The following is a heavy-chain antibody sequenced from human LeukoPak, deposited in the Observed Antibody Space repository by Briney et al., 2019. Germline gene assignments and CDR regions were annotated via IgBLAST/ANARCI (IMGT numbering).Heavy chain of an antibody. Sequence: PGGSLRLSCAASSFIFSNYAISWVRQAPGKGLEWVSVISGSGSYTYYTDSVKGRFTISRDNSRNTVYLQMNSLRAEDTAVYFCTKDTIFDIWDQGTMVTVSS. CDR1: SFIFSNYA. V-gene: IGHV3-23*01. D-gene: IGHD3-3*01. CDR3: TKDTIFDI. J-gene: IGHJ3*02. CDR2: ISGSGSYT.